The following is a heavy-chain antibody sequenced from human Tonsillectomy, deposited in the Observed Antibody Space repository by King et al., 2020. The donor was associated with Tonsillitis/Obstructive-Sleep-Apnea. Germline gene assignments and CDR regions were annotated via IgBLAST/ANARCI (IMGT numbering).Heavy chain of an antibody. CDR3: ARVSSPPPDYYYYMDV. Sequence: QLQESGPGLVKPSETLSLTCTVSGGSISSYYWSWIRQPPGKGLEWIGYIYYSGSTNYNPSLKSRVTISVDTSKNQFSLKLRSVTAADTAVYYCARVSSPPPDYYYYMDVWGKGTTVTVSS. CDR2: IYYSGST. V-gene: IGHV4-59*01. D-gene: IGHD2/OR15-2a*01. CDR1: GGSISSYY. J-gene: IGHJ6*03.